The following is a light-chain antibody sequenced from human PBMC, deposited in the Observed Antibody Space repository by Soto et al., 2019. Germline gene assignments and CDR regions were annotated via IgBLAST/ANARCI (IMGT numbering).Light chain of an antibody. J-gene: IGKJ4*01. CDR1: QSVSSF. CDR3: QQRINWPLT. CDR2: DVS. V-gene: IGKV3-11*01. Sequence: EIVLTQSPATLSLSPGERATLSCRASQSVSSFLAWYQQRPGQPPRLLIYDVSNRATGSPTRFSGSGSGTDFTLTISSLHPEDFAVYYCQQRINWPLTFGGGTKVEIK.